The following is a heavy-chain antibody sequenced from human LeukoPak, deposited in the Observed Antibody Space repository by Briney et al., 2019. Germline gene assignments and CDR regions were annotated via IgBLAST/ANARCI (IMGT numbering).Heavy chain of an antibody. Sequence: SETLSLTCTVSGGSISSYYWSWIRQPPGKGLEWIGYIYYSGSTNYNPSLKSRVTISVDTSKNQFSLKLSSVTAADTAVYYCARQPEQGVEMALDYWGQGTLVTVSS. CDR3: ARQPEQGVEMALDY. J-gene: IGHJ4*02. CDR1: GGSISSYY. V-gene: IGHV4-59*08. CDR2: IYYSGST. D-gene: IGHD5-24*01.